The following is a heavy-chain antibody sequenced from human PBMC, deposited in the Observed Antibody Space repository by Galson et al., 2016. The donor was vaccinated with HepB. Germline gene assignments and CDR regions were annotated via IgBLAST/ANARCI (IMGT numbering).Heavy chain of an antibody. CDR3: VTGRGWLPEY. Sequence: SETLSLTCTVSGDSISSYYCNWVRQAPGKGLEWIGYIHTSWSTKYSPSLKSRVTISLDTSKSQFSLNLTSVTAADTAVYYCVTGRGWLPEYWGQGTLVTVSS. CDR1: GDSISSYY. CDR2: IHTSWST. D-gene: IGHD3-10*01. V-gene: IGHV4-59*01. J-gene: IGHJ4*02.